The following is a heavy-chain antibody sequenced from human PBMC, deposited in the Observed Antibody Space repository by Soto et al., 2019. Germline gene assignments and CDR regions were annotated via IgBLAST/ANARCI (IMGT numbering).Heavy chain of an antibody. J-gene: IGHJ6*02. Sequence: QVQLQESGPGLVKPSETLSLTCTVSGGSITNYYCSWFRQPPGKGLEWIGYLNYGGYSAYNLSLKRRVTLSMDASKTQFSLMLESVTATDTAVYYCARHGFGPLHGLVDVWGPGTTVIVSS. CDR3: ARHGFGPLHGLVDV. V-gene: IGHV4-59*08. CDR2: LNYGGYS. D-gene: IGHD3-10*01. CDR1: GGSITNYY.